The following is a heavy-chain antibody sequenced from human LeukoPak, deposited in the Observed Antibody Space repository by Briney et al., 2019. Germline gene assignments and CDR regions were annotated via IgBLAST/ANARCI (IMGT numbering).Heavy chain of an antibody. V-gene: IGHV1-3*01. J-gene: IGHJ4*02. CDR3: ARMDLYCGGDCYSGSDY. CDR1: GYTFTSYA. Sequence: GASVKVSCKASGYTFTSYAMHWVRQAPGQRLEWMGWINAGNGNTKYSQKFQGRVTITRDTSASTAYMELSSLRSEDTAVYYCARMDLYCGGDCYSGSDYWGQGTLVTVSS. CDR2: INAGNGNT. D-gene: IGHD2-21*02.